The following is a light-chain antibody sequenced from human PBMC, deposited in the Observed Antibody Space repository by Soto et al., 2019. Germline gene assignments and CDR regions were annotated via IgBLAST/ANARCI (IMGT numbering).Light chain of an antibody. J-gene: IGKJ4*01. V-gene: IGKV3-20*01. Sequence: EIVMTQSPATLSVSPGERATLSCRASQSVTSNLAWYQQKPGQAPRLLIHSASSRATGIPDRFSASGTGTDFTLTISRLEPEDFAVYYCQYYGTSVTFGGGTKVDIK. CDR1: QSVTSN. CDR3: QYYGTSVT. CDR2: SAS.